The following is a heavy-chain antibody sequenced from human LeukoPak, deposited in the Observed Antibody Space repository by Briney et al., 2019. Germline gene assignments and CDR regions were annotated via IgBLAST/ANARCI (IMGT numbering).Heavy chain of an antibody. CDR2: IYYSGST. CDR1: GGTFSGYY. Sequence: SGTLSLTCAVYGGTFSGYYWSWIRQPPGRGLEWIGYIYYSGSTNYNPSLKSRVTISVDTSKNQFSLKLSSVTAADTAVYYCARVGDYCFDYWGQGTLVTVSS. V-gene: IGHV4-59*01. D-gene: IGHD4-17*01. CDR3: ARVGDYCFDY. J-gene: IGHJ4*02.